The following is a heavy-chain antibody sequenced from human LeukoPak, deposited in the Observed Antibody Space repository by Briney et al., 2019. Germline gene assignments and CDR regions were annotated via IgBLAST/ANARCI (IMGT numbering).Heavy chain of an antibody. V-gene: IGHV3-7*03. J-gene: IGHJ4*02. D-gene: IGHD6-19*01. Sequence: GGSLRLSCAASGFTFSSYWMSWVRQAPGKGLEWVANIKQDGSEKYYVDSVKGRFTISRDNAKNSPSLQMNSLRAEDTAVYYCARDSSIAVAGPLDYWDQGTLVTVSS. CDR3: ARDSSIAVAGPLDY. CDR1: GFTFSSYW. CDR2: IKQDGSEK.